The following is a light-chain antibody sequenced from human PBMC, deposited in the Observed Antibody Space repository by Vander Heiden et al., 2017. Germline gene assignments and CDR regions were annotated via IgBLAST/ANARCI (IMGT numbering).Light chain of an antibody. CDR3: QQDNPYVT. CDR1: QSISSS. J-gene: IGKJ1*01. V-gene: IGKV1-5*03. Sequence: IQMTQSPSILSASVGDRVTITCRASQSISSSLAWYQQKPGNAPNLLIYEASTLKSGVPSRFSGRASGTEFTLTISSLQPDDFATYYCQQDNPYVTFGQGTKVEIK. CDR2: EAS.